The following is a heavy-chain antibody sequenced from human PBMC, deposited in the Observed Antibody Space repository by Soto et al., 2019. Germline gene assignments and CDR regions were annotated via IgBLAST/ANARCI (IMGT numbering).Heavy chain of an antibody. V-gene: IGHV4-39*01. J-gene: IGHJ4*02. D-gene: IGHD1-1*01. CDR2: VYYDGDA. CDR1: GGSIRSMKYY. CDR3: ARIAFYNGSSRSDL. Sequence: LQESGPGLVKTSETVSLTCSASGGSIRSMKYYWGWVRQPPGKGLEWVGSVYYDGDAYYSPTLRGRASKSVDTSKNQFSLRLTSVTPKDTAVYYCARIAFYNGSSRSDLWGQGSLVTVS.